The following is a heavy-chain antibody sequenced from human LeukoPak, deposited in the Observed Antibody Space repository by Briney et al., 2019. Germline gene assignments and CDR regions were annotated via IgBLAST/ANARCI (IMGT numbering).Heavy chain of an antibody. CDR1: GFTFSSYG. V-gene: IGHV3-30*18. Sequence: PGGSLRLSCAASGFTFSSYGMHWVRQAPGKGLEWVAVISYDGGNKYYADSVKGRFTISRDNSKNTLSLQMNSLRVEDTAVYYCAKGGSHYYYGMDVWGQGTTVTVSS. CDR3: AKGGSHYYYGMDV. J-gene: IGHJ6*02. CDR2: ISYDGGNK.